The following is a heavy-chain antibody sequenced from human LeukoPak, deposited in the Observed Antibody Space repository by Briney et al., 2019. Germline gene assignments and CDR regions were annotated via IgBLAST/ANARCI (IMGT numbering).Heavy chain of an antibody. CDR2: IWYDGNNK. D-gene: IGHD3-10*01. V-gene: IGHV3-33*01. J-gene: IGHJ4*02. Sequence: PGRSLRLSCAASGFTFNTFGMHWVRQAPGKGLEWVAVIWYDGNNKYYEDSVKGRFTISRDNSKNTLYLQMNSLRAEDTAVYYCARDWGSGNSYYFDYWGQGTLVTVSS. CDR1: GFTFNTFG. CDR3: ARDWGSGNSYYFDY.